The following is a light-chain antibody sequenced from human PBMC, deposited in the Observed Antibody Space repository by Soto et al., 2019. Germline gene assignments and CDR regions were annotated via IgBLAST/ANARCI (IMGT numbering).Light chain of an antibody. Sequence: QSVLTQPASVSGSPGQSITLSCTGTSSDVGSNKLVSWYQQHPGKAPKLMICEGGKRPSGVSNRFSGSKSGNTASLTISGLQAEDEADYYCCSYTNTKTYVFGTGTKVTVL. V-gene: IGLV2-23*01. CDR1: SSDVGSNKL. CDR2: EGG. CDR3: CSYTNTKTYV. J-gene: IGLJ1*01.